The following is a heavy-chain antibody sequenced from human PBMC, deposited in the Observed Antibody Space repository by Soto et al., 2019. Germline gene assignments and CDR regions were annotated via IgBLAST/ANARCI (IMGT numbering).Heavy chain of an antibody. Sequence: EVQLLESGGGLVQPGGSLRLSCAASGFIFGDHAMSWVRQAPGRGLEWVSDISASGGAKHYADSVRGRFTTSRDNSKNTVYLQMNTLRAEDTAIYYCAKKKEDIVVVVAVAHDHWGQGTLVTVSS. D-gene: IGHD2-15*01. V-gene: IGHV3-23*01. CDR1: GFIFGDHA. J-gene: IGHJ4*02. CDR3: AKKKEDIVVVVAVAHDH. CDR2: ISASGGAK.